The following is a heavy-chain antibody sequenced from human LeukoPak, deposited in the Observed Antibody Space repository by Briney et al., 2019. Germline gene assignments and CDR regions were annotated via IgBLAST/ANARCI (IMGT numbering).Heavy chain of an antibody. J-gene: IGHJ3*02. CDR2: IYDSGST. V-gene: IGHV4-30-4*01. D-gene: IGHD2-15*01. Sequence: PSQTLSLTCTVSGASIRSGDYYGSWIRQPPGKGLEWIGYIYDSGSTYYNPSLKSRITISVDTSENRFSLKLSSVTATDTAVYYCARDCSGGSCYGAFDIWGQGTMVTVSS. CDR1: GASIRSGDYY. CDR3: ARDCSGGSCYGAFDI.